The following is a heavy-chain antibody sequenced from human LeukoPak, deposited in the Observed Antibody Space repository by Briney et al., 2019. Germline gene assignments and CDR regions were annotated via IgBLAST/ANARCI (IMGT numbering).Heavy chain of an antibody. CDR1: GFTFSDYY. CDR2: ISSSGSTI. Sequence: PGGSLRLSCAASGFTFSDYYMSWIRQAPGKGLEWVSYISSSGSTIYYADSVKGRFTISRDNAKNSLYLQMNSLRAEDTAVYYCAKPYSSSWADFDYWGQGTLATVSS. V-gene: IGHV3-11*01. CDR3: AKPYSSSWADFDY. D-gene: IGHD6-13*01. J-gene: IGHJ4*02.